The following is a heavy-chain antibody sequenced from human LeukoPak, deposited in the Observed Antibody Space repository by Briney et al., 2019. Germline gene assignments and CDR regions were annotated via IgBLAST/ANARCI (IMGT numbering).Heavy chain of an antibody. CDR1: GGSISSYY. D-gene: IGHD1-26*01. Sequence: SETLSLTCTVSGGSISSYYWSWIRQPAGKGLEWIGHIYASGSTNYNPSLKSRVTMSVDTSKSQFSLKLISVTAADTAVYYCARDPRGIVGANHNWFDPWGQGTLVTVSS. CDR2: IYASGST. V-gene: IGHV4-4*07. CDR3: ARDPRGIVGANHNWFDP. J-gene: IGHJ5*02.